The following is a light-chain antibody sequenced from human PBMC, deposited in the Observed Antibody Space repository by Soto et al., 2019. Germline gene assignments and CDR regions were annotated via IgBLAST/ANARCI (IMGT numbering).Light chain of an antibody. Sequence: EIVLTQSPATLSLSPGEGATLSCRASQSVSNYLAWYQQKPGQAPRMLIYDASNRAAGIPARFSGSGSGTDFTLTISNLQFDDSAVYYCQQYNNWWTFGQGTKVDIK. CDR2: DAS. V-gene: IGKV3-11*01. CDR3: QQYNNWWT. CDR1: QSVSNY. J-gene: IGKJ1*01.